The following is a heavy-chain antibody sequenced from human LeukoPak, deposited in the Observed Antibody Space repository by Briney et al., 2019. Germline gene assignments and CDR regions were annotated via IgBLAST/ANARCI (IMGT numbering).Heavy chain of an antibody. CDR2: IYYSGST. CDR3: ARHDSGSGTYPLDY. Sequence: GSLRLSCVASGLPIADFAMHWVRQPPGKGLEWIGYIYYSGSTNYNPSLKSRVTISVDTSKNQFSLKLSSVIAADTAVYYCARHDSGSGTYPLDYWGQGTLVTVSS. V-gene: IGHV4-59*08. CDR1: GLPIADFA. D-gene: IGHD1-26*01. J-gene: IGHJ4*02.